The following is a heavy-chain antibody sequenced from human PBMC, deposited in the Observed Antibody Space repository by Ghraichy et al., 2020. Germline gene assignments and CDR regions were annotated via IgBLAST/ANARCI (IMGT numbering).Heavy chain of an antibody. J-gene: IGHJ6*02. CDR1: GYTFTSYD. Sequence: ASVKVSCKASGYTFTSYDINWVRQATGQGLEWMGWMNPNSGNTGYAQKFQGRVTITRNTSISTAYMELSSLRSEDTAVYYCARDPGYYDFWSGYPYYYYGMDVWGQGTTVTVSS. V-gene: IGHV1-8*03. D-gene: IGHD3-3*01. CDR3: ARDPGYYDFWSGYPYYYYGMDV. CDR2: MNPNSGNT.